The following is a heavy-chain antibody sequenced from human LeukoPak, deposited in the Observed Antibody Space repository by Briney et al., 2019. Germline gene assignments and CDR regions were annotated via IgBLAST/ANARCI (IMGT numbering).Heavy chain of an antibody. CDR3: ARGTRTFDY. D-gene: IGHD4-23*01. CDR2: MNPNSGNT. Sequence: VSVKVSCKASGYTFTSYDINWLRQATGQGLEWMGWMNPNSGNTGYAQNFQGRVTMTRNTSISTAYMELTSLRSEDAAVYYCARGTRTFDYWGQGTLVTLSS. V-gene: IGHV1-8*01. J-gene: IGHJ4*02. CDR1: GYTFTSYD.